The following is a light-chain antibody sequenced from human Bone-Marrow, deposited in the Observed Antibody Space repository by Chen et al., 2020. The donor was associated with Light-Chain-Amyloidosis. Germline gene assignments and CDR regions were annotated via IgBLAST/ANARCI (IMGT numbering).Light chain of an antibody. V-gene: IGLV3-25*03. CDR3: QSADSSGTYEVI. Sequence: SYELTQPPSVSLSPGQTARLTCSGDDLPTKYAYWYQQKPGQAPALVIHRDTERPSGISERFSGSSSGTTATLTISGVQAEDEADYHCQSADSSGTYEVIFGGGTKLTVL. J-gene: IGLJ2*01. CDR2: RDT. CDR1: DLPTKY.